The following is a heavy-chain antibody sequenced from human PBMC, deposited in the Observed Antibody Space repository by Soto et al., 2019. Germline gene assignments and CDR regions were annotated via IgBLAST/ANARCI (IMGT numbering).Heavy chain of an antibody. CDR2: ISAYNGNT. J-gene: IGHJ4*02. CDR3: AGHYYDSSGPNSRDLDY. V-gene: IGHV1-18*01. Sequence: ASVKVSCKASGYTFTSYGISWVRQAPGQGLEWMGWISAYNGNTNYAQKLQGRVTMTTDTSTSTAYMELRSLRSDDTAVYYCAGHYYDSSGPNSRDLDYWGQGTLVTV. CDR1: GYTFTSYG. D-gene: IGHD3-22*01.